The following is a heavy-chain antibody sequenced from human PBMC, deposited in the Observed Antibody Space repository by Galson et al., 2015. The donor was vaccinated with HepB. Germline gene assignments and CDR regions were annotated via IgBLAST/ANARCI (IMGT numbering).Heavy chain of an antibody. CDR3: AKAGGYSEIGSFYFVD. Sequence: SLRLSCAASGFIFNTYAMSWVRQGPGKGLEWVSVISGSGGSTYYADSVKGRFTFSRDNSKNTLYLQMNSLRVEDTAVYYCAKAGGYSEIGSFYFVDWGQGTPVTVSS. V-gene: IGHV3-23*01. CDR1: GFIFNTYA. J-gene: IGHJ4*02. CDR2: ISGSGGST. D-gene: IGHD5-18*01.